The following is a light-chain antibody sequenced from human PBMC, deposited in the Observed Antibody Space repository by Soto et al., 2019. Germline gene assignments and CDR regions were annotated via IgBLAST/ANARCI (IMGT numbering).Light chain of an antibody. CDR2: SNN. CDR3: SSWDDSLNTVV. Sequence: QSVLIQPPSASGTPGQRVTISCSGGNSNIGSNTVNWYQQVPGTAPKVLLYSNNHRPSGVHDRFSGSKSGASVSLAISGLQSEDDADYYCSSWDDSLNTVVFGGGTKLTVL. CDR1: NSNIGSNT. J-gene: IGLJ2*01. V-gene: IGLV1-44*01.